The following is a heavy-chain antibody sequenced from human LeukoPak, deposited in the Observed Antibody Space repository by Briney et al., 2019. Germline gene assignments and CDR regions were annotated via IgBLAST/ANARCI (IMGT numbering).Heavy chain of an antibody. CDR3: ARFLFRRLGYLDY. Sequence: SETLSLTCTVSGGSISSHYWSWIRQPPGKGLEWIGYIYYSGSTNYNPSLKSRVTISVDTSKNQFSLKLSSVTAADTAVYYCARFLFRRLGYLDYWGQGTLVTVSS. D-gene: IGHD3-16*01. V-gene: IGHV4-59*11. J-gene: IGHJ4*02. CDR1: GGSISSHY. CDR2: IYYSGST.